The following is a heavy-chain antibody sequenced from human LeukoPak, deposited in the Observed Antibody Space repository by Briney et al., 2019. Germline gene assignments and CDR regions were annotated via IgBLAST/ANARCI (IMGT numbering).Heavy chain of an antibody. CDR3: AKDPNYYDSSGYVTYFDY. J-gene: IGHJ4*02. CDR2: ISGSGGST. V-gene: IGHV3-23*01. CDR1: GFTFSSYA. D-gene: IGHD3-22*01. Sequence: GGSLRLSCAASGFTFSSYAMSWVRQAPGKGLEWVSAISGSGGSTYYADSVKGRFTISRDNSKNTLYLQMNSLRAEDTAVYYCAKDPNYYDSSGYVTYFDYWGQGTLVTVSS.